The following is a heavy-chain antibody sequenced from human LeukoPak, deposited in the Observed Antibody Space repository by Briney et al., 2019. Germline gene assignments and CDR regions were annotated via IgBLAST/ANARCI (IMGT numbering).Heavy chain of an antibody. J-gene: IGHJ4*02. CDR1: EFTFSTYT. V-gene: IGHV3-21*01. Sequence: GGSLRLSCAASEFTFSTYTMNWVRQAPGKGLEWVSSITDSSDYIYYADSVKGRFTFSRDNAKNSLFLHMSSLRAEYTAVYYCARGTNYGDYWGQGTLVTVSS. D-gene: IGHD1-7*01. CDR3: ARGTNYGDY. CDR2: ITDSSDYI.